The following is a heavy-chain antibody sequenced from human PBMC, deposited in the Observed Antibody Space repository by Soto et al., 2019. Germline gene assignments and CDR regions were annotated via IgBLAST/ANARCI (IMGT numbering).Heavy chain of an antibody. D-gene: IGHD3-10*01. CDR1: GFIFSSYA. CDR3: AKATDGGFSAFEI. V-gene: IGHV3-23*01. Sequence: PGGSLRLSCAASGFIFSSYAMSWVRQAPGKGLEWVSAISGSGTTAYYADSVKGRFTFSRDNSKKTMYLQMNSLRAEDTAVYYGAKATDGGFSAFEIWGQGTMVTVSS. CDR2: ISGSGTTA. J-gene: IGHJ3*02.